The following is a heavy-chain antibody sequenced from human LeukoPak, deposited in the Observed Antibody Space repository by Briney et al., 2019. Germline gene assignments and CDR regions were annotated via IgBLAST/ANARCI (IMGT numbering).Heavy chain of an antibody. CDR1: GYTFTSCY. J-gene: IGHJ5*02. CDR3: ARDARLRGDTAMVDAPNWFDP. D-gene: IGHD5-18*01. Sequence: ASVKVSCKASGYTFTSCYMHWVRQAPGQGLEWMGIINPSGGSTSYAQKFQGRVTMTRDMSTSTVYMELSSLRSEDTAVYYCARDARLRGDTAMVDAPNWFDPWGQGTLVTVSS. CDR2: INPSGGST. V-gene: IGHV1-46*01.